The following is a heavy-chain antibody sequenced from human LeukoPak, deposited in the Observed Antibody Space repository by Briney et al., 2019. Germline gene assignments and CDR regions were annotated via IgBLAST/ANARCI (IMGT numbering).Heavy chain of an antibody. CDR2: ISSSSSYI. V-gene: IGHV3-21*04. CDR3: AKGIAARPSDAFDI. CDR1: GFTFSSYS. D-gene: IGHD6-6*01. J-gene: IGHJ3*02. Sequence: GGSLRLSCAASGFTFSSYSMNWVRQAPGKGLEWVSSISSSSSYIYYADSVKGRFTISRDNSKNTLYLQMNSLRAEDTAVYYCAKGIAARPSDAFDIWGRGTMVTVSS.